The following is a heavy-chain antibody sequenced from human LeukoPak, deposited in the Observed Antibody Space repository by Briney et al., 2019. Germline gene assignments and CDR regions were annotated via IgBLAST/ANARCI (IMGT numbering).Heavy chain of an antibody. CDR3: ARGPTYYDSSGYRLEY. D-gene: IGHD3-22*01. CDR1: RYAFSVYY. Sequence: GASVTVSCKASRYAFSVYYMHWVRQAPGQGLEWMGWINPSNGGTNYAQNFQGRVTMTRDTSISTAYMELSSLTSDDTAVYYCARGPTYYDSSGYRLEYWGQGTLVTVSS. V-gene: IGHV1-2*02. J-gene: IGHJ4*02. CDR2: INPSNGGT.